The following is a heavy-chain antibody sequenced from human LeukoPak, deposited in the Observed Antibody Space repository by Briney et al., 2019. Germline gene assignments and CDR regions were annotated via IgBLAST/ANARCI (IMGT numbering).Heavy chain of an antibody. V-gene: IGHV4-4*02. J-gene: IGHJ4*02. D-gene: IGHD3-10*01. CDR1: GGSISGTNW. CDR2: IYHSGST. Sequence: SGTLSLTCAVAGGSISGTNWWSWVRQPPGKGLEWIGEIYHSGSTNYNPSLKSRVTISVDKSKNQFSLKLTSVTAADTAVYYCARQYGSGSSYTPVVDLWGQGTLVTVTS. CDR3: ARQYGSGSSYTPVVDL.